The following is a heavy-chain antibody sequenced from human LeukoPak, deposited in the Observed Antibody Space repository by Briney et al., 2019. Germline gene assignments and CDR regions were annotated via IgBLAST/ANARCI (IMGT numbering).Heavy chain of an antibody. CDR2: ISGSGDNT. Sequence: GGSLRLSYAASGFTFSSYAMSWVRQAPGKGLEWVSIISGSGDNTYYADSMKGRFTISRDNLKNTLYLQMNSLRAEDTAVYYCAKLPRNYPFVGGYYYWGQGTLVTVSS. CDR3: AKLPRNYPFVGGYYY. CDR1: GFTFSSYA. J-gene: IGHJ4*02. D-gene: IGHD5-12*01. V-gene: IGHV3-23*01.